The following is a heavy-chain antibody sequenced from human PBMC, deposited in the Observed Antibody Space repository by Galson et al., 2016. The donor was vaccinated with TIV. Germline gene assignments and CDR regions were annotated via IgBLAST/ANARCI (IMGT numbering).Heavy chain of an antibody. J-gene: IGHJ4*02. CDR3: ATGDDSSGYYSLAN. CDR2: IIPIFGTT. CDR1: GDTFSNYA. D-gene: IGHD3-22*01. V-gene: IGHV1-69*05. Sequence: SVKVSCKASGDTFSNYAISWVRQAPGQGLEWMGGIIPIFGTTNYYAQKFLGRVTITTDESSSTAYMELSSLRSEDTAVYYCATGDDSSGYYSLANWGQGTLVTVSS.